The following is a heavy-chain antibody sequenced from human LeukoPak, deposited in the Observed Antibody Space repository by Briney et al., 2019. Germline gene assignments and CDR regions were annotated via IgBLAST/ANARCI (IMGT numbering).Heavy chain of an antibody. CDR1: GFTFSSYA. CDR2: ISGSGGST. V-gene: IGHV3-23*01. D-gene: IGHD3-3*02. Sequence: GGSLRLSCAASGFTFSSYAMSWVRQAPGKGLEWVSVISGSGGSTYYADSVKGRFTISRDNSKNTLYLQMNSLRAEDTAVYYCAEDRLGLYFFDYWGQGTLVTVSS. CDR3: AEDRLGLYFFDY. J-gene: IGHJ4*02.